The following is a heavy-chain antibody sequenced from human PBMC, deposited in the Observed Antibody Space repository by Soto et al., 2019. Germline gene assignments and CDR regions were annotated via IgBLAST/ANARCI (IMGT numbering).Heavy chain of an antibody. D-gene: IGHD6-13*01. CDR2: IYWNDDK. J-gene: IGHJ3*02. Sequence: QITLKESGPTLVKPTQTLTLTCTFSGFSLSTSGVGVGWIRQPPGKALEWLALIYWNDDKRYSPSLRSRLTITKDTSKKHVVLTMTNMDPVDTATYYCAQRRDVRDFSSWFLGAFDIWGQGTMVTVSS. V-gene: IGHV2-5*01. CDR3: AQRRDVRDFSSWFLGAFDI. CDR1: GFSLSTSGVG.